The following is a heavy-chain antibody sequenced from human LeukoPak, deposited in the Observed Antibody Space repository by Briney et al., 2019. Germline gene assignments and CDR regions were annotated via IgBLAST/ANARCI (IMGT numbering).Heavy chain of an antibody. CDR2: IYSGGST. CDR1: GFTVSSNY. CDR3: TRDPRRLDY. V-gene: IGHV3-53*01. J-gene: IGHJ4*02. Sequence: PGGSLRLSCAASGFTVSSNYMSWVRQAPGRGLEWVSVIYSGGSTYYADSVKGRFTISRDNAKNSLYLQMNSLRVEDTAVYYCTRDPRRLDYLGQGTLVTVSS.